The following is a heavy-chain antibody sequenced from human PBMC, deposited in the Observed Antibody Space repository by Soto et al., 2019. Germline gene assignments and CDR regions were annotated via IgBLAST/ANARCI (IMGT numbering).Heavy chain of an antibody. V-gene: IGHV1-18*01. CDR1: GGTFSSYA. Sequence: ASVKVSCKASGGTFSSYAISWVRQAPGQGLEWMGGIIANNGKANYAQKFQGRVTMTTDTSTSTAYMELRSLRSDDTAVYYCARVSGILPGYYHRDHFDYWGQGTLVTVSS. D-gene: IGHD3-9*01. J-gene: IGHJ4*02. CDR3: ARVSGILPGYYHRDHFDY. CDR2: IIANNGKA.